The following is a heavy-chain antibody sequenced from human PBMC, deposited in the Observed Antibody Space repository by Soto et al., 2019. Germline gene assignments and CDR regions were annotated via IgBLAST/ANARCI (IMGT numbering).Heavy chain of an antibody. D-gene: IGHD1-1*01. CDR3: ARDEDWNDGTDDAFDI. V-gene: IGHV1-69*12. CDR2: IIPIFGTA. Sequence: QVQLVQSGAEVKKPGSSVKVSCKASGGTFSSYAISWVRQAPGQGLEWMGGIIPIFGTANYAQKFQGRVTITEDDSTSTAYMELSSLRSEDTAVYYCARDEDWNDGTDDAFDIWGQGTMVTVSS. J-gene: IGHJ3*02. CDR1: GGTFSSYA.